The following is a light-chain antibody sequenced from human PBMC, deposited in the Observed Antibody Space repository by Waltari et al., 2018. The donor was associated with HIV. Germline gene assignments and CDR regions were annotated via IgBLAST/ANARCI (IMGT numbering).Light chain of an antibody. CDR1: QSVLYNSNNKNH. V-gene: IGKV4-1*01. CDR3: QQYYSIPFT. J-gene: IGKJ3*01. Sequence: DIVLTQSPDSLAVSLGERATINCKSSQSVLYNSNNKNHLAWYQQKPGQPPKLLIYWASARESGVPDRFSGSGSVTDFTLTISSLQAEDAAVYYCQQYYSIPFTFGPGTKVDVK. CDR2: WAS.